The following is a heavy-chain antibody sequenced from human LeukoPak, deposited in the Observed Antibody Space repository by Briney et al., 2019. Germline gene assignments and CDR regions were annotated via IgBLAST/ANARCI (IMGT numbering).Heavy chain of an antibody. CDR3: ARDPLLRAFNI. CDR2: INTNTGNP. V-gene: IGHV7-4-1*02. J-gene: IGHJ3*02. Sequence: EASVKVSCKASGYTFTNYGINWVRQAPGQGLEWVGWINTNTGNPTYAQGFTGRFVFSLDTSVNTAYLQINSLKAEDTAVYYCARDPLLRAFNIWGQGTMVTVSS. D-gene: IGHD1-26*01. CDR1: GYTFTNYG.